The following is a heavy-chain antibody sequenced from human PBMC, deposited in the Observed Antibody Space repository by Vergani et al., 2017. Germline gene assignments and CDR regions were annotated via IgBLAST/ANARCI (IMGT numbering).Heavy chain of an antibody. V-gene: IGHV3-23*04. CDR3: AKRLYCSNGICYTRYYFDY. CDR1: GFTFNNYD. J-gene: IGHJ4*02. CDR2: ISGSGGST. Sequence: EVQLVESGGGLVQPGESLRLSCAASGFTFNNYDMTWVRQAPGKGLEWVSDISGSGGSTYYADSVKGRFTISRDNSKNTLYLQMNSLRAEDTAVYYCAKRLYCSNGICYTRYYFDYWGQGTLVTVSS. D-gene: IGHD2-8*01.